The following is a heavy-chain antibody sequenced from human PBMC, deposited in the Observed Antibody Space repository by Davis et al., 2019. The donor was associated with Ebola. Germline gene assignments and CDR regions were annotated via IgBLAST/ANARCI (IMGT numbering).Heavy chain of an antibody. D-gene: IGHD3-10*01. CDR1: GYTFTSYA. V-gene: IGHV1-3*01. CDR2: INAGNGNT. Sequence: AASVKVSCKASGYTFTSYAMHWVRQAPGQRLEWMGWINAGNGNTKYSQKFQGRVTMTTDTSTSTAYMELRSLRSDDTAVYYCLRGSYYDAFDIWGQGTMVTVSS. CDR3: LRGSYYDAFDI. J-gene: IGHJ3*02.